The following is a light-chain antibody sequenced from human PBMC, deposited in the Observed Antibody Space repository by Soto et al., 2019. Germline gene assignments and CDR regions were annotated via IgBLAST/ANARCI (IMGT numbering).Light chain of an antibody. V-gene: IGKV1-5*01. CDR2: DAS. J-gene: IGKJ2*01. CDR1: QSFSTW. Sequence: DIQMTQTPSTLSASVGGRVTITCRASQSFSTWLAWYQQKPGKAPKLLIFDASSLERGVPSRFSGSRSGTEFTLTISSLQPEDFATYYSQLYNSYTFGQGTKLEI. CDR3: QLYNSYT.